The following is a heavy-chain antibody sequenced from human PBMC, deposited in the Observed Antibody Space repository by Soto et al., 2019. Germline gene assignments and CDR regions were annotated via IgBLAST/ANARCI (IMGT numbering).Heavy chain of an antibody. Sequence: PGGSLRLSCAASGFSFRTTWMAWVRQAPGKGLEWVSRIKSKSAGETTDYADPVKGRFTISRDDSKDTLYLHMDGLETGDTAVYYCSTGSPFSGSVFDYWGQGTLVTVSS. CDR3: STGSPFSGSVFDY. D-gene: IGHD1-26*01. CDR1: GFSFRTTW. V-gene: IGHV3-15*05. J-gene: IGHJ4*02. CDR2: IKSKSAGETT.